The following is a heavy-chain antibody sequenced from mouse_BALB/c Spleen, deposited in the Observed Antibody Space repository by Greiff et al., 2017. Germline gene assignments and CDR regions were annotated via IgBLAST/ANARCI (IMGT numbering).Heavy chain of an antibody. D-gene: IGHD4-1*01. CDR2: IYPGNSDT. Sequence: QVQLQQSGAELVRPGSSVKISCKASGYAFSSYWMNWVKQRPGQGLEWIGQIYPGNSDTSYNQKFKGKAKLTAVTSTSTAYMELSSLTNEDSAVYYCTRDWDGGYFDYWGQGTTLTVSS. J-gene: IGHJ2*01. CDR3: TRDWDGGYFDY. CDR1: GYAFSSYW. V-gene: IGHV1-80*01.